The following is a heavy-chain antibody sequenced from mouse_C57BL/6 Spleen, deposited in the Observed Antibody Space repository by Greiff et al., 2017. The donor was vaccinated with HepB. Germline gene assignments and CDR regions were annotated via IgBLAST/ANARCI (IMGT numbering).Heavy chain of an antibody. D-gene: IGHD5-2*01. CDR3: AREYGPFDY. J-gene: IGHJ2*01. Sequence: QVHVKQSGAELVRPGASVKLSCKASGYTFTDYYINWVKQRPGQGLEWIARIYPGSGNTYYNEKFKGKATLTAEKSSSTAYMQLSSLTSEDSAVYFCAREYGPFDYWGQGTTLTVSS. CDR1: GYTFTDYY. V-gene: IGHV1-76*01. CDR2: IYPGSGNT.